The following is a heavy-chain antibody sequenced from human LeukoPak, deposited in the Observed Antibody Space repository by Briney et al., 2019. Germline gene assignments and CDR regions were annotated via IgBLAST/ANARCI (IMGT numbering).Heavy chain of an antibody. CDR2: INPNSGGT. CDR1: GYTFTGYY. V-gene: IGHV1-2*02. CDR3: ARVNRGYDLGFDP. Sequence: ASVKVSCKASGYTFTGYYMHWVRQAPGQGLEWMGWINPNSGGTNYAQKFQGRVTMTRDTSISTAYMELSRLRSDDTAVYYCARVNRGYDLGFDPWGQGTLVTVSS. D-gene: IGHD5-12*01. J-gene: IGHJ5*02.